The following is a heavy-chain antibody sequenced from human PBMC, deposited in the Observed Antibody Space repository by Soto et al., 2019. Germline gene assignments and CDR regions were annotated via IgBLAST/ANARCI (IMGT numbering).Heavy chain of an antibody. CDR2: ISGGGNT. Sequence: GGSLRLSCASSGFTLSSYAMSLVRQAPGKGLEWVSAISGGGNTYYADSVKGRFTISRDNSKSTLHLQMNSLRAEDTAVYYCAKDVTTFRGGINHFDYWGQGALVTVSS. D-gene: IGHD3-10*01. V-gene: IGHV3-23*01. CDR3: AKDVTTFRGGINHFDY. CDR1: GFTLSSYA. J-gene: IGHJ4*02.